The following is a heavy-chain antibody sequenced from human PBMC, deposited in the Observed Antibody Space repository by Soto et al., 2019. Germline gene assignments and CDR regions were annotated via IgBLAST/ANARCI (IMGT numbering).Heavy chain of an antibody. D-gene: IGHD6-19*01. CDR2: IYYSGSI. Sequence: MRQSPGKGLEWIGYIYYSGSINYNPSLKSQVTISVDTSKNQFSLKLSSVTAADTAVYYCARLGVAGSEIDHWGQGTLVTV. V-gene: IGHV4-59*01. CDR3: ARLGVAGSEIDH. J-gene: IGHJ4*02.